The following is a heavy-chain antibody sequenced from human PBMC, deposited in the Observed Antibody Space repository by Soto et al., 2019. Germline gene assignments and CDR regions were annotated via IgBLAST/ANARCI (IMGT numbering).Heavy chain of an antibody. J-gene: IGHJ5*02. V-gene: IGHV4-59*01. CDR3: ARSTGNECDP. D-gene: IGHD3-3*01. Sequence: QVQLQESGPGLVKPSETLSLTCTVSGGSISSYFWSWIRQPPGKGLEWIGYIYSSGSTNYNPSLKSRVTISLDTSNNHFSLKLTSVTVADTAVYYCARSTGNECDPWGQGTLVTVSS. CDR1: GGSISSYF. CDR2: IYSSGST.